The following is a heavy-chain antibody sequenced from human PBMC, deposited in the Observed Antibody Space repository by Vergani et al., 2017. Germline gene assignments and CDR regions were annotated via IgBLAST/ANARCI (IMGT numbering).Heavy chain of an antibody. CDR1: GFTFYNYA. CDR2: ISGSVGNT. CDR3: ATGGYCSGGRCYRHFEF. J-gene: IGHJ4*02. Sequence: EVQLLESGGGLVQLGGSLRLSCAASGFTFYNYAMTWVRQAPGKGLEWVAGISGSVGNTYYADSVKGRFTISRDNSKATVSLQMNSLRAEDTAVYYCATGGYCSGGRCYRHFEFWGQGTLVTVSS. D-gene: IGHD2-15*01. V-gene: IGHV3-23*01.